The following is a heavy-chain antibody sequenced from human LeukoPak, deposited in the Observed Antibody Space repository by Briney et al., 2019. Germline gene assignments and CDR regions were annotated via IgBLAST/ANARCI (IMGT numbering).Heavy chain of an antibody. CDR3: ASILWFGEFNDY. CDR2: IYYSGST. V-gene: IGHV4-31*03. J-gene: IGHJ4*02. CDR1: GGSISSGGYY. Sequence: SQTLSLTCTVSGGSISSGGYYWSWIRRHPGKGLEWIGYIYYSGSTYYNPSLKSRVTISVDTSKNQFSLQLSSVTAADTAVYYCASILWFGEFNDYWGQGTLVTVSS. D-gene: IGHD3-10*01.